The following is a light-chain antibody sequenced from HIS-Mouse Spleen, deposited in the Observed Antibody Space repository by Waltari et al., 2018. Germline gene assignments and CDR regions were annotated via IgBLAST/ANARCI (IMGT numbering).Light chain of an antibody. Sequence: QSALTQPASVSGSPGQSITISCTGTSSEVWSYNLVSWYQQHPGKAPKLMIYEGSKRPSGVSNRFSGSKSGNTASLTISGLQAEDEADYYCCSYAGSSTLVFGGGTKLTVL. CDR3: CSYAGSSTLV. CDR1: SSEVWSYNL. CDR2: EGS. V-gene: IGLV2-23*01. J-gene: IGLJ3*02.